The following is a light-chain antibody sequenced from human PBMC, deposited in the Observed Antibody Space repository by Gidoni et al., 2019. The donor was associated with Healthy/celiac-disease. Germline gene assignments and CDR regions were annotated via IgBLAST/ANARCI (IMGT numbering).Light chain of an antibody. CDR3: QQSSRTLT. J-gene: IGKJ1*01. V-gene: IGKV1-39*01. Sequence: DVQLTQSPSSLSASVGDRVTITCRASKSISSYLNWYQQKPGTAPKLLIYAASRLQSRVPSRFSGSGSGTDFTLTISLLQPEDFATYYRQQSSRTLTFGQGTKVEIK. CDR2: AAS. CDR1: KSISSY.